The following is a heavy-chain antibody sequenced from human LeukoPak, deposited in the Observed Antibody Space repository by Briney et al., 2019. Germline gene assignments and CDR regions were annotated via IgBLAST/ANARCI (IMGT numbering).Heavy chain of an antibody. V-gene: IGHV3-30*03. CDR2: ISYDGSNK. CDR1: GFTFSSYG. Sequence: GGSLRLSCAASGFTFSSYGMPWVRQAPGKGLEWVAVISYDGSNKYYADSVKGRFTISRDNSKNTLYLQMNSLRAEDTAVYYCAADLASSSWGQGTLVTVSS. CDR3: AADLASSS. J-gene: IGHJ4*02. D-gene: IGHD6-13*01.